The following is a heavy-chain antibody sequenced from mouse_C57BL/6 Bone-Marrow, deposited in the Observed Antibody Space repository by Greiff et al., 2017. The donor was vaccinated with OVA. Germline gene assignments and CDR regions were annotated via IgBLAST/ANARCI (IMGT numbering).Heavy chain of an antibody. Sequence: EVQGVESGGGLVKPGGSLKLSCAASGFTFSDYGLHWVRQAPEKGLEWVAYISSGSSTIYYAATVKGRFTISRDNAKNTLFLQMTSLRSEDTAMYYCARGDSYDGGALFAYWGQGTLVTVSA. CDR1: GFTFSDYG. D-gene: IGHD2-12*01. CDR2: ISSGSSTI. V-gene: IGHV5-17*01. J-gene: IGHJ3*01. CDR3: ARGDSYDGGALFAY.